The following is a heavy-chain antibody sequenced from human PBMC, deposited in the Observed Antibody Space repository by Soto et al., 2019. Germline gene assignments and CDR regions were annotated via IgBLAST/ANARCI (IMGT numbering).Heavy chain of an antibody. CDR3: ARDWGYCGGDCYPLDY. J-gene: IGHJ4*02. CDR1: GGTFSSYA. CDR2: IIPIFGTA. Sequence: ASVKVSCKASGGTFSSYAISWVRQAPGQGLEWMGGIIPIFGTANYAQKFQGRVTITADESTSTAYMELSSLRSEDTAVYYCARDWGYCGGDCYPLDYWGQGTLVTSPQ. V-gene: IGHV1-69*13. D-gene: IGHD2-21*02.